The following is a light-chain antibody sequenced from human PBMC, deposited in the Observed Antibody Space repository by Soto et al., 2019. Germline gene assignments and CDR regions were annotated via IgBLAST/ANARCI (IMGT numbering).Light chain of an antibody. CDR2: GAS. Sequence: EIVMTQSPATLSVSPGERATLSCRASQSVSSNLAWYQQKPGQAPRLLIYGASTRATGIPARFSGSGSGTEFTLTISSLQSVDFAFYYRQHHNTCPTTFGQ. V-gene: IGKV3-15*01. CDR1: QSVSSN. J-gene: IGKJ1*01. CDR3: QHHNTCPTT.